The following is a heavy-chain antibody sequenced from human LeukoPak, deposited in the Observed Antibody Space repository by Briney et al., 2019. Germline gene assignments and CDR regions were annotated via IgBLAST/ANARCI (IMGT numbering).Heavy chain of an antibody. Sequence: SETLSLTCTVSGGSISSYYWSWIRQPPGKGLEWIGYIYYSGSTNYNPSLKSRVTISVDTSKNQFSLKLSSVTAADTAVYYCARRQYSSGWTNAFDIWGQGTMATVSS. V-gene: IGHV4-59*08. D-gene: IGHD6-19*01. CDR1: GGSISSYY. J-gene: IGHJ3*02. CDR2: IYYSGST. CDR3: ARRQYSSGWTNAFDI.